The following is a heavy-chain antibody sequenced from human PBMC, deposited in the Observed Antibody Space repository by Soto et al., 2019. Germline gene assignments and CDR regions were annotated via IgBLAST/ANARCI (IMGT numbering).Heavy chain of an antibody. CDR2: INHSGST. Sequence: PSETLSLTCAVYGGSFSGYYWSWIRQPPGKGLEWIGEINHSGSTNYNPSLKSRVTISVDTSKNQFSLKLSSVTAADTAVYYCARGFNMVRVVDNDYWGQETLFTVAS. J-gene: IGHJ4*02. V-gene: IGHV4-34*01. CDR1: GGSFSGYY. D-gene: IGHD3-10*01. CDR3: ARGFNMVRVVDNDY.